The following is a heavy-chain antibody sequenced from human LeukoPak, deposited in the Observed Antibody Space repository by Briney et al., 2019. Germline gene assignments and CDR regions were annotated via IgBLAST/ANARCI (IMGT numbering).Heavy chain of an antibody. V-gene: IGHV4-59*01. D-gene: IGHD4/OR15-4a*01. Sequence: SETLSLTCTVSGGSISSYYWSWIRQPPGKGLEWIGYIYYSGSTNYNPSLKSRVTISIDTSKNQISLKLSSVTAADTAVYYCARDSCSYGAYCYGMDVWGQGTTVTVSS. J-gene: IGHJ6*02. CDR3: ARDSCSYGAYCYGMDV. CDR1: GGSISSYY. CDR2: IYYSGST.